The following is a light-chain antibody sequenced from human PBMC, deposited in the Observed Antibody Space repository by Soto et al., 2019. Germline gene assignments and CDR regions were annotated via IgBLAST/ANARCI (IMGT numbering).Light chain of an antibody. Sequence: EIVLTQSPGTLSLSPGERGTLSCRASQNLGTLYLAWFQQKSGQAPRLLIYSASRRATGIPDRFSGSGSGTDFTLTITRLEPEDFAVYYCQRFGTSPPWTFGQGTKVDI. J-gene: IGKJ1*01. V-gene: IGKV3-20*01. CDR2: SAS. CDR3: QRFGTSPPWT. CDR1: QNLGTLY.